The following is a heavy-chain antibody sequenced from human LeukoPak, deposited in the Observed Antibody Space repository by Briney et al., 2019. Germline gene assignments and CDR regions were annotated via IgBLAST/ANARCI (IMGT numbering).Heavy chain of an antibody. Sequence: SETLSLTCTVSGGSISTDRYNWGWIRQPPGKGLEWIGSIFHRGTTYYNPSLKSRVTISVDTSKNQFSLKLSSVTAADTAVYYCASPIVGATVASDYWGQGTLVTVSS. CDR1: GGSISTDRYN. D-gene: IGHD1-26*01. J-gene: IGHJ4*02. CDR3: ASPIVGATVASDY. CDR2: IFHRGTT. V-gene: IGHV4-39*07.